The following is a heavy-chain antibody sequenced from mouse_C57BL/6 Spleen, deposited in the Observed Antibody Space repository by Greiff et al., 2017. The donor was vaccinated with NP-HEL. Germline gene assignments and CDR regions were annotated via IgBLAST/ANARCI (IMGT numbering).Heavy chain of an antibody. Sequence: EVQVVESGGGLVKPGGSLKLSCAASGFTFSDYGMHWVRQAPEKGLEWVAYISSGSSTIYYADTVKGRFTISRDNAKNTLFLQMTSRRSEDTAMYYCARGDYYGSSPWFAYWGQGTLVTVSA. J-gene: IGHJ3*01. D-gene: IGHD1-1*01. CDR2: ISSGSSTI. CDR3: ARGDYYGSSPWFAY. CDR1: GFTFSDYG. V-gene: IGHV5-17*01.